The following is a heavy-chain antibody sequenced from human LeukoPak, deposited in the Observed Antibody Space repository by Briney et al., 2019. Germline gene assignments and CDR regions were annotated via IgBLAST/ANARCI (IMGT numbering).Heavy chain of an antibody. J-gene: IGHJ6*02. Sequence: SVKVSCKASGGTFSSYAISWVRQAPGQGLEWMGGIIPIFGTANYAQKFQGRVTITADESTSTAYMELSSLRSEDTAVYYRARAPHYYDSSGYYGPGYYYYGMDVWGQGTTVTVSS. CDR3: ARAPHYYDSSGYYGPGYYYYGMDV. CDR1: GGTFSSYA. D-gene: IGHD3-22*01. CDR2: IIPIFGTA. V-gene: IGHV1-69*01.